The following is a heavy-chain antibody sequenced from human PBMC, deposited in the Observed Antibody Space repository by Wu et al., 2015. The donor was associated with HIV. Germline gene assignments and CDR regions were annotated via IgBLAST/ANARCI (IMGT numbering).Heavy chain of an antibody. V-gene: IGHV1-46*01. CDR1: GYIFTTYY. D-gene: IGHD5-18*01. Sequence: SGAEVKKPGASVTVSCKASGYIFTTYYMHWVRQAPGQGLEWMGIINPSGGSTTYTQKFQGRVTMTKDTSTRTVYMKLSGLRSEDTAIYYCARDGGRGYNYASFDYWGQGTLITVSS. CDR3: ARDGGRGYNYASFDY. J-gene: IGHJ4*02. CDR2: INPSGGST.